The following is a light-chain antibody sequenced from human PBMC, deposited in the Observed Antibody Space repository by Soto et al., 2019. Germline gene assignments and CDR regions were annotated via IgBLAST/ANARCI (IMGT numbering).Light chain of an antibody. Sequence: DIHIPQSPSCLSVSVGDRVTITWRTSQNIDAWLAWYQQRPGQAPKLLIYDASTVQSGVPSRFSGSGAGTEFTLTLSSLQPDDFANYYYQHYDAYYTWTFGQGTKVDIK. CDR1: QNIDAW. CDR3: QHYDAYYTWT. V-gene: IGKV1-5*01. CDR2: DAS. J-gene: IGKJ1*01.